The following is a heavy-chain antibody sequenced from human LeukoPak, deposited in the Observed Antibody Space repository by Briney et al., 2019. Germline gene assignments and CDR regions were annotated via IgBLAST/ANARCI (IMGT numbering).Heavy chain of an antibody. V-gene: IGHV3-30*02. CDR2: IRYDGSNK. J-gene: IGHJ4*02. D-gene: IGHD3-22*01. CDR1: GFTFSSYG. Sequence: GGSLRLSCAASGFTFSSYGMHWVRQAPGKGLEWVAFIRYDGSNKYYADSVKGRFTISRDNSKNTLYLQMNSLRAEDTAVYYCAKRRNYYDSSGYYGPDYWGQGTLVTVSS. CDR3: AKRRNYYDSSGYYGPDY.